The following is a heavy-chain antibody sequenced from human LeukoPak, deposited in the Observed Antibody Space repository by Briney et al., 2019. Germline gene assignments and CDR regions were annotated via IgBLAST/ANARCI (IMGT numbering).Heavy chain of an antibody. CDR1: SGSIGSFY. D-gene: IGHD3-9*01. CDR3: ARNGELRYFDWLNFDS. J-gene: IGHJ4*02. CDR2: VYFSGST. V-gene: IGHV4-59*01. Sequence: PSETLSLTCSVSSGSIGSFYWSWIRQPPGKGLEWIGYVYFSGSTHYNPSLKSRVTISVDTSKNLFSLNLTSVTAADTAVYFCARNGELRYFDWLNFDSWGQGILVTVSS.